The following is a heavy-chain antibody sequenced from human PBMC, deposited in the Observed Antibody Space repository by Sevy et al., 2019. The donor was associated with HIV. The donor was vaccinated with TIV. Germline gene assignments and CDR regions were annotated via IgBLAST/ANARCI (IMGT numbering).Heavy chain of an antibody. J-gene: IGHJ4*02. CDR2: ISGTGNTI. V-gene: IGHV3-48*02. Sequence: GGSLRLSCAASGFTFSSHSMNWVRQTPGKGLEWISYISGTGNTIYDADSVKGRFTTSRDNAKNSLYLQLKSLRDEDTAIYYCARVPPYYDSNVTDFWGQGSLVTVSS. CDR1: GFTFSSHS. CDR3: ARVPPYYDSNVTDF. D-gene: IGHD3-22*01.